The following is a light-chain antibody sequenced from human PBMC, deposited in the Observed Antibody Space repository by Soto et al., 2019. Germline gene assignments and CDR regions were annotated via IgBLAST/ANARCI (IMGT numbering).Light chain of an antibody. Sequence: QSVLTQPASVSGSPGQSITISCAGTSSDVAGYNLVSWYQQHPGKAPKLMISEDTQRPSGVSNRFSGSKSGNTASLTISVLQAEDEADYYCCSYAGSHTLLFGGGTKLTVL. CDR1: SSDVAGYNL. CDR3: CSYAGSHTLL. CDR2: EDT. J-gene: IGLJ3*02. V-gene: IGLV2-23*01.